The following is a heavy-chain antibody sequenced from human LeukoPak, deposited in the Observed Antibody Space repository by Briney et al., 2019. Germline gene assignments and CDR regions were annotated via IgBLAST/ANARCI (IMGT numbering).Heavy chain of an antibody. CDR3: ASPALTYYYDSSGYPFDY. D-gene: IGHD3-22*01. J-gene: IGHJ4*02. CDR2: ISYDGSNK. V-gene: IGHV3-30-3*01. CDR1: GFTFSSYA. Sequence: GGSLRLSCAASGFTFSSYAMHWVRQAPGKGLEWVAVISYDGSNKHYADSVKGRFTISRDNSKNTLYLQMNSLRAEDTAVYYCASPALTYYYDSSGYPFDYWGQGTLVTVSS.